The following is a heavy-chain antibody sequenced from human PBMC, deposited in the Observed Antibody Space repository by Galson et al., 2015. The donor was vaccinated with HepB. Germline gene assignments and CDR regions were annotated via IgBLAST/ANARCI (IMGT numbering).Heavy chain of an antibody. CDR2: IHYGRSP. V-gene: IGHV4-39*01. CDR1: GGSISSSNYY. CDR3: ARLLPSYDFWSGYHYYFDY. Sequence: ETLSLTCIVSGGSISSSNYYWGWIRQSPGKGLEWVGSIHYGRSPSYNPSLKSRVTISVGTSENQFSLKLSSVTAADTAVYYCARLLPSYDFWSGYHYYFDYWGQGILVTVSS. D-gene: IGHD3-3*01. J-gene: IGHJ4*02.